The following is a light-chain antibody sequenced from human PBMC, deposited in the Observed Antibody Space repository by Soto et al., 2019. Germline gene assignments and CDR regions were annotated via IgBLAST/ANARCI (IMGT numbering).Light chain of an antibody. J-gene: IGKJ4*01. Sequence: EIVLTQSPATLSLSPAERATLSCRASQSVNNYLAWYQQKPGQAPRLVIYDVFNRATGTPARFSGSGSGTDFTLTISSLEPEDFGVYYCQQRRHWPWLTFGGGTRVEIK. CDR1: QSVNNY. CDR2: DVF. V-gene: IGKV3-11*01. CDR3: QQRRHWPWLT.